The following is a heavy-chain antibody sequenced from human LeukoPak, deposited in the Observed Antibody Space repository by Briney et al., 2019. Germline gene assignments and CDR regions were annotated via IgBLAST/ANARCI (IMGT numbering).Heavy chain of an antibody. D-gene: IGHD3-10*01. J-gene: IGHJ6*04. CDR1: GFTFSRHN. CDR3: ARGKANYGSGSDV. CDR2: ISSSSIYI. Sequence: PGGSLRLSCAASGFTFSRHNMNWVRQAPGKGLEWVSSISSSSIYIYYADSVKGRFTISRDNARNSLYLQMNSLRAEDTAVYYCARGKANYGSGSDVWGKGTTVTVSS. V-gene: IGHV3-21*01.